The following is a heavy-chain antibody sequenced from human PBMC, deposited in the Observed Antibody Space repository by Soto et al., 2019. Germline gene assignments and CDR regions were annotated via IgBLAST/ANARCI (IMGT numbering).Heavy chain of an antibody. CDR3: ARGANIAARPGYYYYYMDV. CDR1: GYTFTDYY. Sequence: QVPLVQSGAEVKKPGASVKVSCKASGYTFTDYYMHWVRQAPGQGLEWMGWINPNSGGTNYAQKFQGWVTMTRDTSISTAYMELSRLRSDDTAVYYCARGANIAARPGYYYYYMDVWGKGTTVTVSS. CDR2: INPNSGGT. D-gene: IGHD6-6*01. J-gene: IGHJ6*03. V-gene: IGHV1-2*04.